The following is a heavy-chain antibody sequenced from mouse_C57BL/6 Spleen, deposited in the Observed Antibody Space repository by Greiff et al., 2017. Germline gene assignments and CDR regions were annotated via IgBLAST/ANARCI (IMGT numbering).Heavy chain of an antibody. D-gene: IGHD1-1*01. CDR1: GYTFTSYG. CDR2: IYPRSGNT. Sequence: VQLQQSGAELARPGASVKLSCKASGYTFTSYGISWVKQRTGQGLEWIGEIYPRSGNTYYNEKFKGKATLTADKSSSTAYMELRSLTYEDAAVYYCASSLGDYGSTLNYWGQGTTLTVSS. V-gene: IGHV1-81*01. CDR3: ASSLGDYGSTLNY. J-gene: IGHJ2*01.